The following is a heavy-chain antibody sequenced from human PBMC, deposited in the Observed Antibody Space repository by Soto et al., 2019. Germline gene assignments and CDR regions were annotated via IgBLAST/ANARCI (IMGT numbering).Heavy chain of an antibody. V-gene: IGHV1-18*01. CDR2: ISAHNGNT. D-gene: IGHD1-1*01. J-gene: IGHJ4*02. Sequence: QVHLVQSGAEVKKPGASVKVSCKGSGYTFTSYGITWVRQAPGQGLEWMGWISAHNGNTNYAQKIQGRVTVTRDTSTSTDYMELRSLRSDDTAVYYWARGRYGDYWGQGARVTVSS. CDR3: ARGRYGDY. CDR1: GYTFTSYG.